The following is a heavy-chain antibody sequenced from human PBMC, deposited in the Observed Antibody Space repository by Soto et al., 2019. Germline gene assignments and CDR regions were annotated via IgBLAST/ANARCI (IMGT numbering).Heavy chain of an antibody. CDR1: GGTFSSYA. D-gene: IGHD4-17*01. Sequence: QVQLVQSGAEVKKPGSSVKVSCKASGGTFSSYAISWVRQAPGQGLEWMGGIIPIFGTANYAQKFQGRVTITADEVTSTDYMELSSLRSEEPAVYYCAREDGDYGFEYWGQGTLVNVSS. V-gene: IGHV1-69*12. CDR2: IIPIFGTA. CDR3: AREDGDYGFEY. J-gene: IGHJ4*02.